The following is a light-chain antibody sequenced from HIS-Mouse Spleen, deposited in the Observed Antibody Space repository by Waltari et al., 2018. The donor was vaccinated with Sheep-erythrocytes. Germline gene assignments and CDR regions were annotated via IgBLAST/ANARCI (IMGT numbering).Light chain of an antibody. J-gene: IGLJ3*02. Sequence: QSALTQPASVSGSPGQSITISCTGTSSDVGSYNLVSWYQQHPGKAPKLRIYEGSKTPSGVSNRFSGSKSGNTASLTISGLQAEDEADYYCCSYAGSSTWVFGGGTKLTVL. CDR1: SSDVGSYNL. CDR3: CSYAGSSTWV. V-gene: IGLV2-23*01. CDR2: EGS.